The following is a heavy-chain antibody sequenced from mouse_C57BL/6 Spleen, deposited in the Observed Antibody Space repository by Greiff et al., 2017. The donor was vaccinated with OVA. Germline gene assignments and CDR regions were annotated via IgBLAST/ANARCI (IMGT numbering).Heavy chain of an antibody. Sequence: VQLQQSGPELVKPGASVKISCKASGYSFTGYYMNWVKQSPEKSLEWIGEINPSTGGTTYNQKFKAKATLTVDKSSSTAYMQLKSLTSEDSAVYYCARNGEAMDYWGQGTSVTVSS. V-gene: IGHV1-42*01. J-gene: IGHJ4*01. CDR2: INPSTGGT. CDR1: GYSFTGYY. CDR3: ARNGEAMDY.